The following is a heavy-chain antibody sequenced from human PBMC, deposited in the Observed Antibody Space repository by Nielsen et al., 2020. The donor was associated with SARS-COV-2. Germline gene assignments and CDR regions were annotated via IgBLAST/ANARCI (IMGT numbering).Heavy chain of an antibody. D-gene: IGHD3-3*01. CDR3: AKEGTYYDFWSGYQLPYYYYYMDV. V-gene: IGHV3-30*18. Sequence: LSLTCAASGFTFSSYGMHWVRQAPGRGLEWVSLISYDTSNRYYADSVKGRFTTSRDNSKNTLYLQMNSLRAEDTAVYYCAKEGTYYDFWSGYQLPYYYYYMDVWGKGTTVTVSS. CDR2: ISYDTSNR. CDR1: GFTFSSYG. J-gene: IGHJ6*03.